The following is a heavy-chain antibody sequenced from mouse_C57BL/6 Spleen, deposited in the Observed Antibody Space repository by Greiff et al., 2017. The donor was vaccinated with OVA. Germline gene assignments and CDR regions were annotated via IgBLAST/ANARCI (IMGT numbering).Heavy chain of an antibody. Sequence: DVKLVESGGGLVKPGGSLKLSCAASGFTFSDYGMHWVRQAPEKGLEWVSYILPSILPLSYADPVKGRFTISRDNAKNTLFLQMTSLRSEDTAMYYCAKDYGSSYLFDYWGQGTTLTVSS. J-gene: IGHJ2*01. CDR2: ILPSILPL. D-gene: IGHD1-1*01. CDR1: GFTFSDYG. V-gene: IGHV5-17*01. CDR3: AKDYGSSYLFDY.